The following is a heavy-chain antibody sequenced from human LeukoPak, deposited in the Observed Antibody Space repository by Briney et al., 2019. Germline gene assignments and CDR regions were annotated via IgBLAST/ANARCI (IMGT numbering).Heavy chain of an antibody. J-gene: IGHJ4*02. CDR1: GGSVSGDY. D-gene: IGHD2-2*01. CDR2: ITESGST. V-gene: IGHV4-34*01. CDR3: ARGITKPDPIVVVPAAIRVAQAFDY. Sequence: SETLSLTCAVYGGSVSGDYWNWIRQSPGKGLEWIGEITESGSTNYNPFLKSRVTISVETSKNKFSLQLSSVTAADTAVYYCARGITKPDPIVVVPAAIRVAQAFDYWGQGALVTVSS.